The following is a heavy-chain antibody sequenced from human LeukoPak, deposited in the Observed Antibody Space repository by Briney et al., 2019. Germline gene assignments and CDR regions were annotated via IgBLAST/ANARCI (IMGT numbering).Heavy chain of an antibody. V-gene: IGHV4-39*01. CDR3: ARSLKSSAPTKLGKYYFDY. J-gene: IGHJ4*02. Sequence: PSETLSLTCTVSGGSISSSIYYWGWIRQPPGKGLEWIGTIHYSGSTYYNPSLKTRVTISVDTSKNKFSLKLSSVTAADPAVYYCARSLKSSAPTKLGKYYFDYWGQGTLVTVSS. CDR2: IHYSGST. D-gene: IGHD7-27*01. CDR1: GGSISSSIYY.